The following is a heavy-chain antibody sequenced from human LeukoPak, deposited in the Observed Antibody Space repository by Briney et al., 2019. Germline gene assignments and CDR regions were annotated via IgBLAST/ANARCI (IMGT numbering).Heavy chain of an antibody. D-gene: IGHD5-12*01. J-gene: IGHJ4*02. CDR2: IKPDGSDT. V-gene: IGHV3-74*01. Sequence: GGSLRLSCGASGFTFTTHWIHWVRQAPGKGLVWVSRIKPDGSDTNYADSVKGRFTISRDNAKNTVYLQMNSLRAEDTAVYYCARGKYGGYFIDYWGQGTLVTVSS. CDR3: ARGKYGGYFIDY. CDR1: GFTFTTHW.